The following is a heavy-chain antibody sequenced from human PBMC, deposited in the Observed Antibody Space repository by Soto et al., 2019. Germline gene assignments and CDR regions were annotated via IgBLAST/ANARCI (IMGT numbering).Heavy chain of an antibody. D-gene: IGHD2-8*02. CDR1: GYTFTSYG. J-gene: IGHJ5*02. CDR3: ARAGGVQARFDP. CDR2: ISAYNGNT. Sequence: QVQLVQSGAEVKKPGASVKVSCKASGYTFTSYGISWVRQAPGKGLEWMGWISAYNGNTNYPQKLQGRVTMTPDTATSTAYMGLRSLRADDTAVYFCARAGGVQARFDPWGQGTLVTVSS. V-gene: IGHV1-18*01.